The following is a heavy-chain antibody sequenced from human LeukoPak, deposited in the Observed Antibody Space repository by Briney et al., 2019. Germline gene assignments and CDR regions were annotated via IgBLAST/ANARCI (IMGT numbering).Heavy chain of an antibody. CDR2: IYHNGNT. CDR3: ARDKVDTALVFEK. V-gene: IGHV4-38-2*02. J-gene: IGHJ4*02. Sequence: SETLSLTCAVSGYSISSGYYWGWIRQPPRKGLEWIGSIYHNGNTYYNPSLKSRVTISVDTSKNQFSLKLSSVTAADTAMYFCARDKVDTALVFEKWGQGTLVTVSS. CDR1: GYSISSGYY. D-gene: IGHD5-18*01.